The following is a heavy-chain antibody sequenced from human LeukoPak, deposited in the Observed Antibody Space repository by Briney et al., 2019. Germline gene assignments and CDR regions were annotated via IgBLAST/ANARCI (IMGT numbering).Heavy chain of an antibody. D-gene: IGHD1-14*01. Sequence: SETLSLTCTVSGGSVSSGSYQWSWIRQPAGKGLEWIGRIYTSGSTNYDPSLESRVIISMDTSKNQFPLRLNSVTAADTAVYYCARTEPGGKFAYWGQGALVTVSS. CDR2: IYTSGST. CDR3: ARTEPGGKFAY. CDR1: GGSVSSGSYQ. V-gene: IGHV4-61*02. J-gene: IGHJ4*02.